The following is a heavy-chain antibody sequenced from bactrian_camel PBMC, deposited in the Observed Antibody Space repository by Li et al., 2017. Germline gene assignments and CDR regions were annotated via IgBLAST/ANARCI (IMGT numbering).Heavy chain of an antibody. CDR1: GSTISRYC. J-gene: IGHJ4*01. Sequence: HVQLVESGGGSVQAGGSLRVSCVVSGSTISRYCIGWFRQAPGKEREGLVAQDTDGSTCYADSVTARFSISKDNSKNILYLQMNNLKPDDTAMYYCAAESPSLAGWKPTSLLNQFAYNYWGQGTQVTVS. CDR3: AAESPSLAGWKPTSLLNQFAYNY. D-gene: IGHD5*01. V-gene: IGHV3-3*01. CDR2: QDTDGST.